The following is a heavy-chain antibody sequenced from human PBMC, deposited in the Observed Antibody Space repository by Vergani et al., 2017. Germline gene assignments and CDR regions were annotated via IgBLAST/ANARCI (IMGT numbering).Heavy chain of an antibody. V-gene: IGHV1-3*01. CDR1: GYTFTSYA. J-gene: IGHJ6*03. CDR2: INAGNGNT. CDR3: ARDARGYYDSSGYHYYYYYMDV. Sequence: QVQLVQSGAEVKKPGASVKVSCKASGYTFTSYAMHWVRQAPGQRLEWMGWINAGNGNTKYSQKFQGRVTITRDTSASTAYMELSSLRSEDTDVYYCARDARGYYDSSGYHYYYYYMDVWGKGTTVTVSS. D-gene: IGHD3-22*01.